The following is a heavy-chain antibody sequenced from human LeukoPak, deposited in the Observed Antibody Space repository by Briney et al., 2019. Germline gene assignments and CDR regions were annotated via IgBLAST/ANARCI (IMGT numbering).Heavy chain of an antibody. CDR2: IYTSGDT. J-gene: IGHJ4*01. CDR3: ASGDYGAGSPVMGY. V-gene: IGHV4-61*02. Sequence: PSQTLSLTCTVSGGSVTRGAYSWTWIRQPVGKGLEWIGRIYTSGDTKYNPSLKSRVTISVGASNNQFSLKLTSVTAADTAVYYCASGDYGAGSPVMGYWGHGTLVIVSS. CDR1: GGSVTRGAYS. D-gene: IGHD3-10*01.